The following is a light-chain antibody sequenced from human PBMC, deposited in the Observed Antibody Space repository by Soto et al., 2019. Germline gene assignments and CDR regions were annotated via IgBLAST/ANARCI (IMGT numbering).Light chain of an antibody. CDR2: GAS. Sequence: EIVLTQSPGTLSLSPGERATLSCRASQSVSSSYLAWYRQKPGQAPRLLIYGASSRATGIPDRFSGSGSGTDFTLTISRLEPEDFAVYYCQQYGSSQITFGQGTRLEI. CDR1: QSVSSSY. V-gene: IGKV3-20*01. J-gene: IGKJ5*01. CDR3: QQYGSSQIT.